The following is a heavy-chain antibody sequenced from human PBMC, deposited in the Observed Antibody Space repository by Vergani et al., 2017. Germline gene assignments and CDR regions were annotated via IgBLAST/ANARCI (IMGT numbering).Heavy chain of an antibody. CDR3: ARERLDCSSTSCYYLRWSHFGY. CDR2: ISSSGSTI. Sequence: QVQLVESGGGLVKPGGSLRLSCAASGFTFSDYYMSWIRQAPGKGLEWVSYISSSGSTIYYADSVKGRFTISRVNAKNSLYLQMNSLRAEDTAVYYCARERLDCSSTSCYYLRWSHFGYWGQGTLVTVSS. V-gene: IGHV3-11*01. J-gene: IGHJ4*02. D-gene: IGHD2-2*01. CDR1: GFTFSDYY.